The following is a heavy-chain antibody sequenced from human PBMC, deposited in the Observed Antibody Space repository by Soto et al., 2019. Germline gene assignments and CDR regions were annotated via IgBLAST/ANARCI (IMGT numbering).Heavy chain of an antibody. V-gene: IGHV1-69*01. CDR3: ASGPLNSSSWYYFDY. CDR1: GGTFSSYA. D-gene: IGHD6-13*01. J-gene: IGHJ4*02. Sequence: QVQLVQSGAEVKKPGSSVKVSCKASGGTFSSYAISWVRQAPGQGLEWMGGIIPSFGTANYAQKFPCRVTITADESTSTAYMELSSLRSEDTGVYYCASGPLNSSSWYYFDYWGQGTLVTVSS. CDR2: IIPSFGTA.